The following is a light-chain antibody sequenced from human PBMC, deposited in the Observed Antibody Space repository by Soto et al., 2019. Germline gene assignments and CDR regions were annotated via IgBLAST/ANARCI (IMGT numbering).Light chain of an antibody. Sequence: QSALTQSPAASGSPGQSVTISCSGTSDDVGGYNYVSWYQQHPGKAPKLMIYEVSKRPSGVPDRFSGSKSGSTASLTVSGLQSEDEADYYCSSYAGGSSFVLFGGGTKLTVL. CDR3: SSYAGGSSFVL. CDR2: EVS. V-gene: IGLV2-8*01. CDR1: SDDVGGYNY. J-gene: IGLJ2*01.